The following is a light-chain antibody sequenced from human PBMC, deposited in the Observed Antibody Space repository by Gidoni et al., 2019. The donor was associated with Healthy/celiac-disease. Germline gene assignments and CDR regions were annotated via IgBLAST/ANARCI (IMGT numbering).Light chain of an antibody. CDR2: AAS. CDR1: QSISSY. J-gene: IGKJ2*01. V-gene: IGKV1-39*01. Sequence: DIQMTQSQYSLSASVGDRVTITCRASQSISSYLNWYQQKPGKAPKLLIYAASSLQSGVPSRFSGSGSWTDFTLTISSLQPEDFSTFYCQQSYSTPHTFGHGTKLEIK. CDR3: QQSYSTPHT.